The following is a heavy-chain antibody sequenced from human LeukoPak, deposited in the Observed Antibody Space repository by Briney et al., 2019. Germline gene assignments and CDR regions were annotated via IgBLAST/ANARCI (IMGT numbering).Heavy chain of an antibody. Sequence: GGSLRLSCAASGFTFSSYGMHWVRQAPGKGLEWLAVISYDGSNKYYADSVKGRFTISRDNSKNTLYLQMNSLRAEDTAVYYCAKDHRQDYEIFDYWGQGTLVTVSS. D-gene: IGHD4-17*01. J-gene: IGHJ4*02. CDR2: ISYDGSNK. V-gene: IGHV3-30*18. CDR1: GFTFSSYG. CDR3: AKDHRQDYEIFDY.